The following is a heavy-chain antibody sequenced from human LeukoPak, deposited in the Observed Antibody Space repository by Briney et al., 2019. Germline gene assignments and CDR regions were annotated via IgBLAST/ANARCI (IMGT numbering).Heavy chain of an antibody. CDR2: INHSGST. J-gene: IGHJ5*02. Sequence: SETLSLTCAVYGGSFSGYYWSWIRQPPGKGLEWIGEINHSGSTNYNPSLKSRVTISVDTSKNQFSLKLSSVTAADTAVYYCAREGNYYGSGPRPYNWFDPWGQGTLVTVSS. V-gene: IGHV4-34*01. CDR3: AREGNYYGSGPRPYNWFDP. CDR1: GGSFSGYY. D-gene: IGHD3-10*01.